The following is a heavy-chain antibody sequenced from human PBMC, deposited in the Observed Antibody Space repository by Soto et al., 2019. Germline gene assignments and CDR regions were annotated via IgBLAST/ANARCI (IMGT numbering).Heavy chain of an antibody. CDR2: ISGNGGST. D-gene: IGHD3-16*02. Sequence: GGSLRLSCAASGFTFSSYAMGWVRQAPGKGLEWVSAISGNGGSTYYADSVKGRFTISRDNSKNTLYLQMNSLRAEDTAVYYCAKGFYEYVWGSYRPFDYWGQGTLVTVSS. J-gene: IGHJ4*02. CDR3: AKGFYEYVWGSYRPFDY. V-gene: IGHV3-23*01. CDR1: GFTFSSYA.